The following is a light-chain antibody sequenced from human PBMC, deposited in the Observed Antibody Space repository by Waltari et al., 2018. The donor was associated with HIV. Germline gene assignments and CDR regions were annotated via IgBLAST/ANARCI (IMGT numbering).Light chain of an antibody. J-gene: IGKJ2*01. CDR1: QSVSSN. CDR2: DAS. CDR3: QQYNNWYT. V-gene: IGKV3D-15*01. Sequence: EMVMTQSPATLSVSPGERATLSCRASQSVSSNLAWYQQKPGQAPRLLIYDASTRATGIPARFSGSGSGTEFTLTISSLQSEDSAVYYCQQYNNWYTF.